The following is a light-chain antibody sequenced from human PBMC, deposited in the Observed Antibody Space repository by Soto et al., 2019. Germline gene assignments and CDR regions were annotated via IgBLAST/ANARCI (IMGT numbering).Light chain of an antibody. CDR3: QQTYTFQWT. CDR1: QGISDH. CDR2: TAS. Sequence: DIRMTQSPSSLSASVGDTVTITCRASQGISDHLSWFQHKPGEAPKLLIYTASSLQRGVPLRFSGAGSRTDFSLTISGLQPEDSATYYCQQTYTFQWTFGQGTRVDIK. J-gene: IGKJ1*01. V-gene: IGKV1-39*01.